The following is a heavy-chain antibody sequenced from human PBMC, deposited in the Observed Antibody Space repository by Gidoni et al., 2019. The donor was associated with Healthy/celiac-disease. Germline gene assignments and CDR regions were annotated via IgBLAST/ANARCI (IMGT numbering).Heavy chain of an antibody. J-gene: IGHJ4*02. V-gene: IGHV3-30*18. CDR1: GFTFSSYG. Sequence: QVQLVESGGGVVQPGRSLRLSCAASGFTFSSYGMHWVRQAPGKGLEWVAVISYDGSNKYYADSVKGRFTISRDNSKNTLYLQMNSLRAEDTAVYYCAKVLRPMIVVVIIDYWGQGTLVTVSS. D-gene: IGHD3-22*01. CDR2: ISYDGSNK. CDR3: AKVLRPMIVVVIIDY.